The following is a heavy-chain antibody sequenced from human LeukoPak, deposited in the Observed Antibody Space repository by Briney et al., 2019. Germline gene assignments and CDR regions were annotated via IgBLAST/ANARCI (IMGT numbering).Heavy chain of an antibody. V-gene: IGHV1-2*04. Sequence: ASVKVSCKASGYTFTGYYMHRVRQAPGQGLEWMGWINPNSGGTNYAQKFQGWVTMTRDTSISTAYMELSRLRSDDTAVYYCARGGLTIFGVVISPGNWGQGTLVTVSS. D-gene: IGHD3-3*01. J-gene: IGHJ4*02. CDR1: GYTFTGYY. CDR2: INPNSGGT. CDR3: ARGGLTIFGVVISPGN.